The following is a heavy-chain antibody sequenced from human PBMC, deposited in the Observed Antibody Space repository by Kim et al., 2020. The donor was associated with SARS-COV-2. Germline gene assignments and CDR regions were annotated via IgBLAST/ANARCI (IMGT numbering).Heavy chain of an antibody. V-gene: IGHV3-48*02. D-gene: IGHD2-15*01. CDR2: ISGGSSTI. CDR3: AKSRWLDY. CDR1: GFTFNSYT. J-gene: IGHJ4*02. Sequence: GGSLRLSCVASGFTFNSYTMNWVRQAPGKGLEWLSSISGGSSTIYYADSVKGRFTISRDNAKNSLYLQASSLRDEDTAIYYCAKSRWLDYWGQGTLVTVS.